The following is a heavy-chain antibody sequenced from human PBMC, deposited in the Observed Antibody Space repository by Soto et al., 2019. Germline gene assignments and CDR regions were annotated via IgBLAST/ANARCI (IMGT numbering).Heavy chain of an antibody. CDR2: IYYSGST. V-gene: IGHV4-39*01. D-gene: IGHD6-6*01. CDR3: ARLGEYSSSPGDY. CDR1: GGSISSSSYY. J-gene: IGHJ4*02. Sequence: TSETLSLTSTVSGGSISSSSYYCGWIRQPPGKGLEWIGSIYYSGSTYYNPSLKSRVTISVDTSKNQFSLKLSSVTAADTAVYYCARLGEYSSSPGDYWGQGTLVTAPQ.